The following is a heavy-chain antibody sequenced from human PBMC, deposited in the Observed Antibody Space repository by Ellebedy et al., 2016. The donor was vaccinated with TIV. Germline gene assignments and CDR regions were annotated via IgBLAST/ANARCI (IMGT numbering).Heavy chain of an antibody. V-gene: IGHV4-59*01. Sequence: SETLSLTXTVSGGSMNSYYWSWIRQPPGKGLEYIGFIHSSGRTNSNPSLKSRVTISVDTSKNQFSLKLSSVTAADTDVYFCARYYCGSACYYFESWGQGTLVTVSS. J-gene: IGHJ4*01. CDR2: IHSSGRT. CDR1: GGSMNSYY. CDR3: ARYYCGSACYYFES. D-gene: IGHD2-21*02.